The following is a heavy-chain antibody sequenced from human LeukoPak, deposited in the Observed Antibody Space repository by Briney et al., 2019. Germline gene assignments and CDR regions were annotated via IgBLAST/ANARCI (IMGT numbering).Heavy chain of an antibody. CDR2: ISAYNGNT. CDR1: GYTFNSYY. Sequence: ASVKVSCKASGYTFNSYYMHWVRQAPGQGLEWMGWISAYNGNTNYAQKLQGRVTMTTDTSTSTAYMELSSLRSEDTAVYYCARDLNCGGDCSPDDYWGQGTLVTVSS. D-gene: IGHD2-21*01. J-gene: IGHJ4*02. CDR3: ARDLNCGGDCSPDDY. V-gene: IGHV1-18*04.